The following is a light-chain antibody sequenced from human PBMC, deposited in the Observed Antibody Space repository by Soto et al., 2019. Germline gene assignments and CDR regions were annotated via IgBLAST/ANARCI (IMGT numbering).Light chain of an antibody. CDR2: ESN. J-gene: IGLJ2*01. Sequence: QCVLTEPHSVSAAPGQKVTIFCSGSSTNIGKNHVSWYQQVPGTAPKLLIYESNKRPSGIPDRFSGSKSGTSATLGIAGLQTGDEADYYCGTWDSSLTAVLFGGGTKVTVL. CDR1: STNIGKNH. CDR3: GTWDSSLTAVL. V-gene: IGLV1-51*02.